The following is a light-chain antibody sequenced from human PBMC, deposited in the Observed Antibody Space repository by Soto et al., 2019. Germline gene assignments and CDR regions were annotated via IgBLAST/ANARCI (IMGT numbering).Light chain of an antibody. CDR1: SSNIAGNT. J-gene: IGLJ7*01. CDR2: IND. V-gene: IGLV1-44*01. Sequence: QSVLTQPPSLSGTPGQRVTISCSGSSSNIAGNTVHWYQHLPGTAPKLLIYINDQRHSGVPGRFSASTSGTSASLAISGLQSDDEADYYCATWDDDLNAAVFGGGTQLTVL. CDR3: ATWDDDLNAAV.